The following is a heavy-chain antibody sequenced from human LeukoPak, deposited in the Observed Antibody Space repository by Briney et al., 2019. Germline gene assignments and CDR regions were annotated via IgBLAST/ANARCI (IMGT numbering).Heavy chain of an antibody. J-gene: IGHJ6*03. CDR2: IYTSGNT. V-gene: IGHV4-61*02. CDR1: GGSISSGSYY. CDR3: ARAGLLRYMDV. Sequence: PSQTLSLTCTVSGGSISSGSYYWRWIRQPAGKGLEWIGRIYTSGNTNYNPSLKSRVTISVDTSKNQFSLKLSSVTAADTAVYYCARAGLLRYMDVWGKGTTVTVSS.